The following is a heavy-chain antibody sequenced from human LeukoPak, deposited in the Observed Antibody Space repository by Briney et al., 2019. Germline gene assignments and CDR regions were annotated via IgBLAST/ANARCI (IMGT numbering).Heavy chain of an antibody. J-gene: IGHJ3*02. CDR2: ISGSGNVI. D-gene: IGHD3-16*01. Sequence: GGSLRLSCAASGFTFGTSAMTWVRQAPGKGLEWVSSISGSGNVIYDSDSVKGRFTISRGNSKNTLYLQMNSLRAEDTAVYYCAKEGGAFDIWGQGTMVTVSS. V-gene: IGHV3-23*01. CDR3: AKEGGAFDI. CDR1: GFTFGTSA.